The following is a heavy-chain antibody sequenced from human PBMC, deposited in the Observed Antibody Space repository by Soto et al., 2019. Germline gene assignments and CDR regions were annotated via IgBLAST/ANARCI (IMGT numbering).Heavy chain of an antibody. CDR2: IYYSGRT. CDR1: GESISSSSYY. D-gene: IGHD2-21*02. Sequence: SETLSLTCIVSGESISSSSYYWGWIRQPPGKGLEWIGSIYYSGRTYYNPSFKSRVTISIDTAKNQFSLKLSSVTATDTAVYYGARQRTTVVTQAYFDHWGQGALVTVSS. CDR3: ARQRTTVVTQAYFDH. J-gene: IGHJ4*02. V-gene: IGHV4-39*01.